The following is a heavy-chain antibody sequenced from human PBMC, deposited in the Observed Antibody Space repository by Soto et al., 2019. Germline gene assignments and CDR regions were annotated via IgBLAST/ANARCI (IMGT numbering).Heavy chain of an antibody. D-gene: IGHD5-12*01. J-gene: IGHJ6*02. Sequence: QVQLVQSGGEVKKPGASVKLSCTASGYTFTSYGISWVRQAPGQGLEWMGWISAYNGKTNYAQNVQGRVTMTTDTSTRTALMDLRSLRSDDTAVYYWARGGDVNYYPGMDVWGHGITVTVSS. CDR2: ISAYNGKT. CDR1: GYTFTSYG. CDR3: ARGGDVNYYPGMDV. V-gene: IGHV1-18*01.